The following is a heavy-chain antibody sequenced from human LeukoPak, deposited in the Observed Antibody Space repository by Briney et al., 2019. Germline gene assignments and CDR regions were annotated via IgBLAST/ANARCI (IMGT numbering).Heavy chain of an antibody. Sequence: GGSLRLSCSASGFTFSSYAMHWVRQAPGKGLEYVSAISSNGGTTYYADSVKGRFTISRDNSKNTLFLQMNSLRAEDTAVYYCARAEQWPPTYWGQGTLVTVSS. D-gene: IGHD6-19*01. V-gene: IGHV3-64*04. CDR1: GFTFSSYA. CDR2: ISSNGGTT. CDR3: ARAEQWPPTY. J-gene: IGHJ4*02.